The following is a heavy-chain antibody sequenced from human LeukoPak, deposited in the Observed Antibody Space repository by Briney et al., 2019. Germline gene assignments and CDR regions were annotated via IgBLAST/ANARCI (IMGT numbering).Heavy chain of an antibody. CDR3: ARGIASSRSVAIDL. CDR2: LSGDGGTT. Sequence: GGSLRLSCAASDFTFSSHWMYWVRQAPGKGLVWVARLSGDGGTTRHADSVKGRFTVSRDNAKNTLYLQMNSLGVEDTALYYCARGIASSRSVAIDLWGQGTLVAVSS. V-gene: IGHV3-74*01. CDR1: DFTFSSHW. J-gene: IGHJ4*02. D-gene: IGHD6-13*01.